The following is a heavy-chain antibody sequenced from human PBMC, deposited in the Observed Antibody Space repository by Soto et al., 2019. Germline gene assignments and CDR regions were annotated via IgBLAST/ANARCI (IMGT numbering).Heavy chain of an antibody. V-gene: IGHV3-66*01. CDR1: GFTVSSNY. D-gene: IGHD3-3*01. CDR2: IYSGGST. J-gene: IGHJ4*02. Sequence: GGSLRLSCAASGFTVSSNYMSWVRQAPGKGLEWVSVIYSGGSTYYADSVKGRFTISRDNSKNTLYLQMDGLRTEDTALYYCARDVRKLRFFDYWGQGTPVTVSS. CDR3: ARDVRKLRFFDY.